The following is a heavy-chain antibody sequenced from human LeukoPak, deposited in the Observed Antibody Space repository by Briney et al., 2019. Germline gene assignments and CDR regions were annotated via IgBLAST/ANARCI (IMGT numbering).Heavy chain of an antibody. V-gene: IGHV3-7*01. Sequence: GGSLRLSCAASGFTFSSYWMSWVRQAPGKGLEWVADIKQDGSENYYVDSVKGRFTISGDNAKNSLYLQMNSLRAEDTAVYYCARVGDSRDGYNYAADFGYWGQGTLVTVSS. CDR1: GFTFSSYW. J-gene: IGHJ4*02. CDR2: IKQDGSEN. D-gene: IGHD5-24*01. CDR3: ARVGDSRDGYNYAADFGY.